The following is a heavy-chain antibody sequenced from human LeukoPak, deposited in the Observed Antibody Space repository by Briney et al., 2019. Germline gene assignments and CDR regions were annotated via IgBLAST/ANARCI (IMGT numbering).Heavy chain of an antibody. CDR1: GFTFSSYS. V-gene: IGHV3-48*01. CDR2: ISSSSSTI. D-gene: IGHD5-18*01. CDR3: AREPTRGYSYGYYYYGMDV. J-gene: IGHJ6*02. Sequence: GGSLRLSCAASGFTFSSYSMNWVRQAPGKGLEWVSYISSSSSTIYYADSVKGRFTISRDNAKNSLYLQMNSLRAEDTAVYYCAREPTRGYSYGYYYYGMDVWGQGTTVTVSS.